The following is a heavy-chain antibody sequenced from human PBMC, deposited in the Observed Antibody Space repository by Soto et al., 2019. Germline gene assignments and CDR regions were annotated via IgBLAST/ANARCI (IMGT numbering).Heavy chain of an antibody. V-gene: IGHV3-21*01. D-gene: IGHD3-10*01. CDR3: ARDLRVSGYYYYGMDV. Sequence: GGSLRLSCAASGFTFSSYSMNWVRQAPGKGLEWVSSISSSSYIYYADSVKGRFTISRDNAKNSLYLQMNSLRAEDTAVYYCARDLRVSGYYYYGMDVWGQGTTVTVSS. CDR2: ISSSSYI. CDR1: GFTFSSYS. J-gene: IGHJ6*02.